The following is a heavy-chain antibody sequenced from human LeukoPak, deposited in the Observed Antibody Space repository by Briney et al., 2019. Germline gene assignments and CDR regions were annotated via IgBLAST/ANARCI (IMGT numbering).Heavy chain of an antibody. J-gene: IGHJ3*02. V-gene: IGHV4-31*02. Sequence: SETLSLTCTVSGGSISSGGYYWSWIRQHPGKGLEWIGNIYYSGSTYYNPSLKSRVTISVDTSKNQFSLKLSSVTAADTAVYYCARLVLRDLTIIWGQGTMVTVSS. D-gene: IGHD1/OR15-1a*01. CDR1: GGSISSGGYY. CDR2: IYYSGST. CDR3: ARLVLRDLTII.